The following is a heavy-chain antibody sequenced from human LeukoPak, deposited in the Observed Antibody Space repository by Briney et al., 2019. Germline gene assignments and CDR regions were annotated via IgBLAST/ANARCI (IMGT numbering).Heavy chain of an antibody. V-gene: IGHV1-2*02. J-gene: IGHJ4*02. Sequence: GASVKVSCKASGYTFTGYYMHWVQQAPGQGLEWMGWINPNSGGTNYAQKFQGRVTMTRDTSISTAYMELSRLRSDDTAVYYCARGSGWPTAPSDYWGQGTLVTVSS. D-gene: IGHD4-17*01. CDR3: ARGSGWPTAPSDY. CDR2: INPNSGGT. CDR1: GYTFTGYY.